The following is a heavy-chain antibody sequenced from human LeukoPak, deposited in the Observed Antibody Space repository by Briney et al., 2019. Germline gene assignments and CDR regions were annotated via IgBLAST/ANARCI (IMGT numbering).Heavy chain of an antibody. J-gene: IGHJ4*02. Sequence: GGSLRLSCAAPGFTFSSYSMNWVRQAPGKGLEWVSFISSSSSYIYYADSVKGRFTISRDNAKNSLYLQMNSLRAEDTAVYYCAMPGYSYGYVYYWGQGTLVTVSS. V-gene: IGHV3-21*01. CDR3: AMPGYSYGYVYY. CDR2: ISSSSSYI. D-gene: IGHD5-18*01. CDR1: GFTFSSYS.